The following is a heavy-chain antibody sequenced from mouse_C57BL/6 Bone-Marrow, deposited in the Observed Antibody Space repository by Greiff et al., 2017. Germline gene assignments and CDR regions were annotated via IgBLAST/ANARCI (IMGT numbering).Heavy chain of an antibody. V-gene: IGHV7-3*01. Sequence: EVKLVESGGGLVQPGGSLSLSCAASGFTFTDYYMSWVRQPPGKALEWLGFIRNKANGYTTEYSASVKGRFTISRDNSQSILYLHMNALRAEDSATYYCARYKNGSSYWFAYWGQGTLVTVSA. J-gene: IGHJ3*01. CDR1: GFTFTDYY. D-gene: IGHD1-1*01. CDR3: ARYKNGSSYWFAY. CDR2: IRNKANGYTT.